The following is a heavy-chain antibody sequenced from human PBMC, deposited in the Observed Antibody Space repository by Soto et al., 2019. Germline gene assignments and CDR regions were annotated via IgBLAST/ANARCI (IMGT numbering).Heavy chain of an antibody. CDR1: GYSCISYW. J-gene: IGHJ6*02. Sequence: VESQKISSQGSGYSCISYWIGWVRQMPGKGLEWMGIIYPGDSDTRYSPSFQGQVTISADKSISTAYLQWSSLKASDTAMYYCARHDYGDYRGDYYYGMDVWGQGTTVTVSS. D-gene: IGHD4-17*01. CDR3: ARHDYGDYRGDYYYGMDV. V-gene: IGHV5-51*01. CDR2: IYPGDSDT.